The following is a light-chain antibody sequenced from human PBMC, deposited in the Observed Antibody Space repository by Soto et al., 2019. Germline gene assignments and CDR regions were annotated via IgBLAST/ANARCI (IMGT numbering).Light chain of an antibody. Sequence: QSVLTQPASVSGSPGQSITISCTGTSSDVGTYNYVSWYQQHSGKAPKLMIYEVSNRPSGVSNRFSGSKSGNTASLTIPELQAEDEADYYCSAYTSSLTLYVFGSGTKLTVL. CDR1: SSDVGTYNY. CDR3: SAYTSSLTLYV. J-gene: IGLJ1*01. CDR2: EVS. V-gene: IGLV2-14*01.